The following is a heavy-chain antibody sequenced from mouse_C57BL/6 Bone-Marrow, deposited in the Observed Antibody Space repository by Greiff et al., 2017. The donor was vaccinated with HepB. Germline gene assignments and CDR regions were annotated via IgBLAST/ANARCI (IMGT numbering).Heavy chain of an antibody. Sequence: QVQLQQSGAELVRPGTSVKMSCKASGYTFTNYWIGWAKQRPGHGLEWIGDIYPGVGYTNYNEKFKGKATLTADKSSSTAYMQVSSLTSEDSALYYGARRAGNYMDYWGQGTTLTVSA. J-gene: IGHJ2*01. CDR1: GYTFTNYW. V-gene: IGHV1-63*01. D-gene: IGHD3-3*01. CDR3: ARRAGNYMDY. CDR2: IYPGVGYT.